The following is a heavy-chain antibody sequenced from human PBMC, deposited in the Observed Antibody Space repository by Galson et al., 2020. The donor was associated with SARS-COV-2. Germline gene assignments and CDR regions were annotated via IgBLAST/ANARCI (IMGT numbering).Heavy chain of an antibody. Sequence: GGSLRLSCAASGFTFSGFVMSWVRQAPGKGLEWVSTISTSGDITNYAASVKGRLTISRNKIGNTLDLQMTSLLAEATAMYFCAKQRAGGQTASCGQGTLGTV. CDR2: ISTSGDIT. D-gene: IGHD3-10*01. V-gene: IGHV3-23*01. CDR3: AKQRAGGQTAS. CDR1: GFTFSGFV. J-gene: IGHJ5*02.